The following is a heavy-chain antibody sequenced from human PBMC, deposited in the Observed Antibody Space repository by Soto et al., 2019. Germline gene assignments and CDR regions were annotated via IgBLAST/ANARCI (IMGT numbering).Heavy chain of an antibody. CDR3: ARSTVTSD. D-gene: IGHD4-17*01. V-gene: IGHV3-48*03. CDR2: ISDSGSTM. J-gene: IGHJ4*02. Sequence: GGSLKLCCATSGFCFCIFVMIGVRQAPGKGLEWISYISDSGSTMYYADSVKGRFTISRDNAKDSLYLQMSSLRVEDTALYYCARSTVTSDWGQGTQVTVSS. CDR1: GFCFCIFV.